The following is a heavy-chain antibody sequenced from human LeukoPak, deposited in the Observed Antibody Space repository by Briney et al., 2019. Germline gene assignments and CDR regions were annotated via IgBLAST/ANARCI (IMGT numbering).Heavy chain of an antibody. V-gene: IGHV4-4*07. CDR3: AIEGSATARPFVSNDC. D-gene: IGHD6-6*01. J-gene: IGHJ4*02. CDR1: GGSISNFY. Sequence: NPSETLSLTCTVSGGSISNFYWSWIRQPAGKGREWIGRIHTSGNTDYNPSLKSRVTMSLDTSKNQFSLRLNSMTAADTAVYYCAIEGSATARPFVSNDCWGQGTLVTVSS. CDR2: IHTSGNT.